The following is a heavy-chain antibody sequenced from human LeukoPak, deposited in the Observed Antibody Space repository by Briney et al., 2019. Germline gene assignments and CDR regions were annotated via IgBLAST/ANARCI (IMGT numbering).Heavy chain of an antibody. V-gene: IGHV4-30-4*01. CDR1: GGSISSGDYY. CDR3: ARSLYGDYGYFQH. D-gene: IGHD4-17*01. J-gene: IGHJ1*01. Sequence: SQTLSLTCTVSGGSISSGDYYWSWIRQPPGEALEWIGYIYYSGSTYYNPSLKSRVTISVDTSKNQFSLKLSSVTAADTAVYYCARSLYGDYGYFQHWGQGTLVTVSS. CDR2: IYYSGST.